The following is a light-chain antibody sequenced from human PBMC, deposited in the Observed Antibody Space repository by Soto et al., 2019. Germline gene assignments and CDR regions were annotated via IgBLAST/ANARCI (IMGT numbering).Light chain of an antibody. CDR3: QQYDNWPDLYT. CDR1: QSVGSN. V-gene: IGKV3-15*01. CDR2: GAS. J-gene: IGKJ2*01. Sequence: EIVMTQSPGTLSVSPGERATLSCRASQSVGSNLAWYQKKPGQAPRLLIYGASTRATGIPARFSGSGSGTGFTLTINSLQSEDFAVYYCQQYDNWPDLYTFGQGTKVDIK.